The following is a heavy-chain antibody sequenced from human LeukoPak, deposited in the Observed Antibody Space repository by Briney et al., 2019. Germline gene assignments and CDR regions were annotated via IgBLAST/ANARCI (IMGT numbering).Heavy chain of an antibody. J-gene: IGHJ6*03. CDR2: INWNGGST. V-gene: IGHV3-20*04. CDR3: AREGQLNYDFWSGSTNYYYYMDV. Sequence: GGSLRLSCAASGFTFDDYGMSWVRQAPGKGLEWVSGINWNGGSTGYADSVKGRFTISRDNAKNSLYLQMNSLRAEDTALYYRAREGQLNYDFWSGSTNYYYYMDVWGKGTTVTVSS. CDR1: GFTFDDYG. D-gene: IGHD3-3*01.